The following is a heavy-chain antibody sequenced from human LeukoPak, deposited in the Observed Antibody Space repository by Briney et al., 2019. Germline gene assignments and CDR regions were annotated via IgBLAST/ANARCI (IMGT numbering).Heavy chain of an antibody. CDR3: ARGRYSYGYYYYMDV. Sequence: ASVKVSCKASGYTFTSYGISWVRQAPGQGLEWMGWISAYNGNTNYAQKLQGRVTMTTDTSTSTAYMELGSLRSDDTAVYYCARGRYSYGYYYYMDVWGKGTTVTVSS. D-gene: IGHD5-18*01. J-gene: IGHJ6*03. V-gene: IGHV1-18*01. CDR1: GYTFTSYG. CDR2: ISAYNGNT.